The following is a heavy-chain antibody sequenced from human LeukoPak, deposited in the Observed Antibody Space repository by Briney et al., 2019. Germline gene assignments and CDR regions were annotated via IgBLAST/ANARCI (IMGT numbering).Heavy chain of an antibody. V-gene: IGHV3-64*02. D-gene: IGHD3-16*01. CDR3: ARGRGGATGYYFDY. Sequence: GGSLRLSCAASGFTFSSYAMHWVRHAPGKGLEYVSAISSNGGSTYYADSVKGRFTISRDNSKNTLYLQMGSLRAEDMAVHYCARGRGGATGYYFDYWGQGTLVTVSS. CDR2: ISSNGGST. J-gene: IGHJ4*02. CDR1: GFTFSSYA.